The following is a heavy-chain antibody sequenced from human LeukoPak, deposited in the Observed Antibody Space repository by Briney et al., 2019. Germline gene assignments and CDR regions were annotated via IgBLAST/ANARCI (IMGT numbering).Heavy chain of an antibody. D-gene: IGHD1-26*01. Sequence: GESLKISCKGSGYSFTSYWIGWVRQMPGKGLEWMGIIYPGDSDTRYSPSFQGQVTISADKSISTAYLQWSSLKASDTAMYYCARVEGATGYYYYGMDVWGQGTTVTVSS. CDR2: IYPGDSDT. J-gene: IGHJ6*02. CDR1: GYSFTSYW. V-gene: IGHV5-51*01. CDR3: ARVEGATGYYYYGMDV.